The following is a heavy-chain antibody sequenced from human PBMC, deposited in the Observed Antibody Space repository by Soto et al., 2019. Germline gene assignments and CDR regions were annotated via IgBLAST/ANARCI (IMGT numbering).Heavy chain of an antibody. CDR1: GGTFSSYA. D-gene: IGHD6-19*01. Sequence: SVKVSCKASGGTFSSYAISWVRQAPGQGLEWMGGIIPIFGTANYAQKFQGRVTITADESTSTAYMELSSLRSEDTAVYYCARAASTLVAGHYYYGMDVWGQGTTVTVSS. J-gene: IGHJ6*02. CDR2: IIPIFGTA. CDR3: ARAASTLVAGHYYYGMDV. V-gene: IGHV1-69*13.